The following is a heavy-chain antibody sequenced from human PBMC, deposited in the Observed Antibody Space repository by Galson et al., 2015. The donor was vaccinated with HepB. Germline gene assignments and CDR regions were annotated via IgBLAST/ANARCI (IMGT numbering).Heavy chain of an antibody. Sequence: SVKVSCKASGGTFSSYTISWVRQAPGQGLEWIGIINPSGGSTSYAQKFQGRVTMTRDTSTSTVYMELSSLRSEDTAVYYCAREGYYDSSGYPFDYWGQGTLVTVSS. CDR1: GGTFSSYT. CDR2: INPSGGST. CDR3: AREGYYDSSGYPFDY. D-gene: IGHD3-22*01. J-gene: IGHJ4*02. V-gene: IGHV1-46*01.